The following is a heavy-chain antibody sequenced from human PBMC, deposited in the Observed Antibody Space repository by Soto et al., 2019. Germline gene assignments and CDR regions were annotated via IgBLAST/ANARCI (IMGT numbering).Heavy chain of an antibody. CDR2: ISGSGGST. Sequence: GGSLTLSCASSGFTFSSQAMSWVRQARGKGLEWVSAISGSGGSTYYADSVKGRFTISRDNSKNTLYLQMNSLRAEDTAVYYCADLYYHDSSGTKRIGGQGP. CDR3: ADLYYHDSSGTKRI. J-gene: IGHJ4*02. V-gene: IGHV3-23*01. CDR1: GFTFSSQA. D-gene: IGHD3-22*01.